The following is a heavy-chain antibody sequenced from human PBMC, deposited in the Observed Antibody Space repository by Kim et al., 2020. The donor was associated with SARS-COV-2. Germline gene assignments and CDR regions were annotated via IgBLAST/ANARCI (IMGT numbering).Heavy chain of an antibody. D-gene: IGHD3-16*02. CDR3: ARDGGQEDIVIAFGGVIAIPYCDY. J-gene: IGHJ4*02. Sequence: GGSLRLSCAASGFTFSSYGMHWVRQAPGKGLEWVAVISYDGSNKYYADSVKGRFTISRDNSKNTLYLQMNSLRVEDTAVYYCARDGGQEDIVIAFGGVIAIPYCDYWGQGTLVTVSS. CDR1: GFTFSSYG. CDR2: ISYDGSNK. V-gene: IGHV3-33*05.